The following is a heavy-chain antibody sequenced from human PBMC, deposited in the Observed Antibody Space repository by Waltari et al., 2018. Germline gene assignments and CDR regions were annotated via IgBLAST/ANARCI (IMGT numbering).Heavy chain of an antibody. CDR1: GGSISSGGYY. D-gene: IGHD6-13*01. Sequence: QVQLQASGPGLVKPSQPLSLTCTVSGGSISSGGYYWSWIRQNPGKGLEWIGYIYYSGSTYYNPSLKSRVTISVDTSKNQFSLKLSSVTAADTAVYYCARSQQLVRLGNWFDPWGQGTLVTVSS. V-gene: IGHV4-31*03. J-gene: IGHJ5*02. CDR3: ARSQQLVRLGNWFDP. CDR2: IYYSGST.